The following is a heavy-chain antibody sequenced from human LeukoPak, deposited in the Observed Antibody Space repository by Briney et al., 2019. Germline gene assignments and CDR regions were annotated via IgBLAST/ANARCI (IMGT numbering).Heavy chain of an antibody. V-gene: IGHV3-23*01. J-gene: IGHJ4*02. CDR3: AKDKGYSYGLSDY. D-gene: IGHD5-18*01. CDR1: GFTFSNYA. Sequence: GGSLRLSCAASGFTFSNYAMTWVRQAPGKGLEWISVIGRGGGDIQYADSVKGRFTISRDNSENTLYLQMNSLRAEDTAVYYCAKDKGYSYGLSDYWGQGTLVTVSS. CDR2: IGRGGGDI.